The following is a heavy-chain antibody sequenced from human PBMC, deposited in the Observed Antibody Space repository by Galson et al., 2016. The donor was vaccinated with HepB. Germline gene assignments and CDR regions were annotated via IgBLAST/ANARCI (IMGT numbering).Heavy chain of an antibody. J-gene: IGHJ6*02. CDR1: GYTFTGSY. D-gene: IGHD1-20*01. CDR2: INPNSGGT. V-gene: IGHV1-2*02. CDR3: GRDPYNWEKMGDYYGMDV. Sequence: SVKVSCKASGYTFTGSYIHWVRQAPGQGLEWMGWINPNSGGTNYAQNFQGRVTMTRGTSISTAYMELGRLSSDDTAVYYCGRDPYNWEKMGDYYGMDVWGQGTTVSVSS.